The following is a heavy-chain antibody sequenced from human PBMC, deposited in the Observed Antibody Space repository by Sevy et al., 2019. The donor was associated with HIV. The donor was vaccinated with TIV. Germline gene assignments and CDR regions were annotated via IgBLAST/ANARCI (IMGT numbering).Heavy chain of an antibody. J-gene: IGHJ4*02. Sequence: GGSLRLSCAASGFTFDDYAMHWVRQVPGKGLEWVSGISWNSGSIGYADSVKGRFTISRDNAKNSLYLQMNSLRAEDTALYYCAKDTGDGYFDYWGQGTLVTVSS. V-gene: IGHV3-9*01. CDR3: AKDTGDGYFDY. CDR2: ISWNSGSI. CDR1: GFTFDDYA.